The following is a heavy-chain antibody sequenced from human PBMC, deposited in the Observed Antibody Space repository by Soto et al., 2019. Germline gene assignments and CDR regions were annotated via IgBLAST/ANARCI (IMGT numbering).Heavy chain of an antibody. D-gene: IGHD3-10*01. J-gene: IGHJ3*02. CDR2: FDPEDGET. V-gene: IGHV1-24*01. CDR3: ATPRYGHRGGDAFDI. Sequence: ASVKVSCTVSGYTLTELSMHWVRQAPGKGLEWMGGFDPEDGETIYAQKFQGRVTMTEDTSTDTAYMELSSLRSEDTAVYYCATPRYGHRGGDAFDIWGQGTMVTVSS. CDR1: GYTLTELS.